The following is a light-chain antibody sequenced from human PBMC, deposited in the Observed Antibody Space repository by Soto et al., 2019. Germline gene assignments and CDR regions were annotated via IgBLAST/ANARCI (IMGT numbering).Light chain of an antibody. Sequence: VLTQSPGTLSLSPGGSATLSCGASQNINNNYLAWYQHKPGQAPRLLMYDASLRATGVPDRFSGSGSGTDFTLTITRLEPDDSAVYYCQQHGISHITFGQGTRLEIK. V-gene: IGKV3-20*01. CDR1: QNINNNY. J-gene: IGKJ5*01. CDR3: QQHGISHIT. CDR2: DAS.